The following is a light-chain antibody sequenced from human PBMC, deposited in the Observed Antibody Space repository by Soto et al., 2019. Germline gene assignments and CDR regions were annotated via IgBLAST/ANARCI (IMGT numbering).Light chain of an antibody. J-gene: IGLJ3*02. CDR1: SNDVGCYNY. V-gene: IGLV2-14*01. CDR2: EVS. CDR3: CSYTSTNSRV. Sequence: QSVLTQPASMSGSPGQSITISCTGTSNDVGCYNYVSWYQQHPGKAPKLMIFEVSNRPSGVSNRFSGSKSGNTASLTISGLQAEDEAYYYCCSYTSTNSRVFGGGTKLTVL.